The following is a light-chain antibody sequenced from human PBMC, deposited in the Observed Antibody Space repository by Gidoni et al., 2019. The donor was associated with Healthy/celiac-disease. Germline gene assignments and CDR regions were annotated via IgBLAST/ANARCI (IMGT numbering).Light chain of an antibody. CDR2: GAS. CDR3: QQRSNWPTGT. V-gene: IGKV3-11*01. CDR1: QSVSSY. J-gene: IGKJ1*01. Sequence: IVSTQSPATLSSSPGERATLSCRASQSVSSYLAWYQQKPGQAPRLLIYGASNRATGIPARFSGSGSGTEFTLTISSLEPEDFAVYYCQQRSNWPTGTFGQGTKVEIK.